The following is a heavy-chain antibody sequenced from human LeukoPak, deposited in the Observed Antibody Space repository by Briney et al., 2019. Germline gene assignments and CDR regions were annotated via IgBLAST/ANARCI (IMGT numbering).Heavy chain of an antibody. CDR3: ARENEPYDTSGYYFDY. Sequence: SGPTLVNPTQTLTLTCTFSGFSLSTSGMCVSWIRQPPGKALEWLARIDWDDDKYYSTSLKTRLIISKDTSKNRVVLTMTNMDPVDTATYYCARENEPYDTSGYYFDYWGQGTLVTVSS. V-gene: IGHV2-70*11. CDR1: GFSLSTSGMC. CDR2: IDWDDDK. D-gene: IGHD3-22*01. J-gene: IGHJ4*02.